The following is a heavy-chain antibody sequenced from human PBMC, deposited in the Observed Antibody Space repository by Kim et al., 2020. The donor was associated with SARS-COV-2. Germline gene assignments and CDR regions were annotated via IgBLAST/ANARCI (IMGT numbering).Heavy chain of an antibody. J-gene: IGHJ4*02. D-gene: IGHD3-10*01. CDR1: GYTFTSYH. Sequence: ASVKVSCKASGYTFTSYHINWVRQATGQRPEWMGWVEPDNGKTGYAQNFLGRVTMTRDTSINTAYMELSGLRSEDTAVYYCARDDYGSGYGNFEYWGQGT. CDR3: ARDDYGSGYGNFEY. V-gene: IGHV1-8*01. CDR2: VEPDNGKT.